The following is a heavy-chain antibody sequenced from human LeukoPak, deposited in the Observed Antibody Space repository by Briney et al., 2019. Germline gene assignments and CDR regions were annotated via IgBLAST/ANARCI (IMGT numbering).Heavy chain of an antibody. Sequence: GRSLRLSCAASGFTFSSYSMNWVRQAPGKGLEWVSSISSSSSYIYYADSVKGRFTISRDNAKNSLYLQMNSLRAEDTAVYYCARGREYGSSWYVYWGQGTLVTVSS. J-gene: IGHJ4*02. V-gene: IGHV3-21*01. CDR2: ISSSSSYI. CDR3: ARGREYGSSWYVY. D-gene: IGHD6-13*01. CDR1: GFTFSSYS.